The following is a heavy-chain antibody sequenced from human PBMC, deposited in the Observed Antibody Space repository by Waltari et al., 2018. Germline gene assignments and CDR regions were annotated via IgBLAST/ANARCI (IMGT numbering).Heavy chain of an antibody. CDR2: RSYDGSNK. CDR1: GFPFGRYA. V-gene: IGHV3-30-3*01. Sequence: QVQLVESGGGVVQPGKSLRLSCAASGFPFGRYAMHWVRQAPGKGLEWVAVRSYDGSNKYYADSVKGRFTISIDNSKNTLYLQMNSLRAEDTAVYYCARDHARYFDLWGRGTLVTVSS. CDR3: ARDHARYFDL. J-gene: IGHJ2*01. D-gene: IGHD2-2*01.